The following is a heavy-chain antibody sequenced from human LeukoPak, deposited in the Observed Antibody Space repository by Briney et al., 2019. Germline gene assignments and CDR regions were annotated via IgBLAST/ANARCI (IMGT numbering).Heavy chain of an antibody. V-gene: IGHV4-59*01. CDR1: GGSISGYY. D-gene: IGHD1-26*01. CDR3: VRQGGIVKWSCADY. J-gene: IGHJ4*02. CDR2: VYYGGST. Sequence: SETLSLTCTVSGGSISGYYWSWIRQPPGKGLEWIGYVYYGGSTNYNPSLKSRVTISVDTSKNQFSLKVNSVTAADTAVYYCVRQGGIVKWSCADYWGQGTLVTVSS.